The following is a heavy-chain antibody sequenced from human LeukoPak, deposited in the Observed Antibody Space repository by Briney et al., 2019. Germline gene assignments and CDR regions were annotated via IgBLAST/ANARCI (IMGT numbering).Heavy chain of an antibody. CDR1: GGSISSYY. CDR2: IYYSGST. V-gene: IGHV4-59*12. D-gene: IGHD3-22*01. Sequence: SETLSLTCTVSGGSISSYYWSWIRQPPGKGLEWIGYIYYSGSTNYNPSLKSRVTISVDTSKNQFSLKLSSVTAADTAVYYCARGRGYYYDSSGYPNFDYWGQGTLVTVSS. CDR3: ARGRGYYYDSSGYPNFDY. J-gene: IGHJ4*02.